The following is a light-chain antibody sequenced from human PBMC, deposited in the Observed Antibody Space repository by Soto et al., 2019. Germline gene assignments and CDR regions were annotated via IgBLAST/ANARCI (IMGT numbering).Light chain of an antibody. CDR3: SSYTSSNSHI. CDR1: SSVVGGYNY. J-gene: IGLJ1*01. Sequence: QSALTQPASVSGSPGQSITISCTGTSSVVGGYNYVSWYQQHPGKAPKVMIYDVSNRPSGVSNRFSGSKSGNTASLTISGLQTEDEADYYCSSYTSSNSHIFGTGTKVTVL. CDR2: DVS. V-gene: IGLV2-14*03.